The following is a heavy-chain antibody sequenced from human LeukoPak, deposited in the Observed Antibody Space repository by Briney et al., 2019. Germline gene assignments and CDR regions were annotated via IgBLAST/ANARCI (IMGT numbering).Heavy chain of an antibody. Sequence: GASVKVSCKASGYTFTSYYMHWVRQAPGQGLEWMGIINPSGGGTSYAQKFQGRVTMTRDTSTSTVYMELSSLRSEDTAVYYCARGPSSAAGTSCFDYWGQGTLVTVSS. CDR3: ARGPSSAAGTSCFDY. CDR1: GYTFTSYY. V-gene: IGHV1-46*01. CDR2: INPSGGGT. J-gene: IGHJ4*02. D-gene: IGHD6-13*01.